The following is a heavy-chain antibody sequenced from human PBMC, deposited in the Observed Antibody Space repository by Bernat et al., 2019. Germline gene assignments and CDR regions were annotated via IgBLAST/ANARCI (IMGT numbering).Heavy chain of an antibody. V-gene: IGHV3-33*01. CDR2: IWYDGSKK. D-gene: IGHD1-1*01. Sequence: QVQLVESGGGVVQPGRSLRLSCAASGFTFSSYGMHWVRQAPGKGLEWVAVIWYDGSKKYYADSVKGRFTVSRDDSKNTLYLEMNSLRAEDTAVFYCARDGGTTVLDYWGQGGLVTVSS. J-gene: IGHJ4*02. CDR1: GFTFSSYG. CDR3: ARDGGTTVLDY.